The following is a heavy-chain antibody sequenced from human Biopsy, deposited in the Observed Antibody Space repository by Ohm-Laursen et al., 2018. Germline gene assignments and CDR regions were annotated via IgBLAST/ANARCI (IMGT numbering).Heavy chain of an antibody. Sequence: SLRLSCAASGFTFSYYSMTWVRQAPGKGLEWVSSIRSGGDYMFYADSVKGRFTISRDNAKNSLYLHMNSLRAEDTAVYYCATEVVPAGIGGHWLDPWGQGTLVTVSS. CDR1: GFTFSYYS. V-gene: IGHV3-21*01. J-gene: IGHJ5*02. D-gene: IGHD2-2*01. CDR2: IRSGGDYM. CDR3: ATEVVPAGIGGHWLDP.